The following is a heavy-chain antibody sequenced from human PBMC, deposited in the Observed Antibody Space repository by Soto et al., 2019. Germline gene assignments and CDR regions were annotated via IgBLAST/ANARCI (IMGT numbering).Heavy chain of an antibody. CDR1: GFSLSTSGVG. Sequence: SGPTLVNPTQTLTLTCTFSGFSLSTSGVGVGWIRQPPGKALEWLALIYWDDDKRYSPSLKSRLTITKDTSKNQVVLTMTNMDPVDTATYYCASGSYCSGGSCYFMTLPRRLYFQHWGQGTLVTVSS. CDR3: ASGSYCSGGSCYFMTLPRRLYFQH. V-gene: IGHV2-5*02. D-gene: IGHD2-15*01. CDR2: IYWDDDK. J-gene: IGHJ1*01.